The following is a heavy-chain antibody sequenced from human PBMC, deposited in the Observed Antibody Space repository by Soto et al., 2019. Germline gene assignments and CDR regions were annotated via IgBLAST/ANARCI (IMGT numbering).Heavy chain of an antibody. CDR1: GFTFSSYA. CDR3: AKDLGPMQWLHNWFDP. V-gene: IGHV3-23*01. J-gene: IGHJ5*02. D-gene: IGHD5-12*01. Sequence: EVQLLESGGGLVQPGGSLRLSCAASGFTFSSYAMSWVRQAPGKGLEWVSAISGSGGSTYYADSVKGRFTISRDNSKKQLYLQMNSLRAEDTAVYYCAKDLGPMQWLHNWFDPWGQGTLVTVSS. CDR2: ISGSGGST.